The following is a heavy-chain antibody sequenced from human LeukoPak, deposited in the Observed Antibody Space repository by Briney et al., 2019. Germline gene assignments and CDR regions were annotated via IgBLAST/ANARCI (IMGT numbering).Heavy chain of an antibody. V-gene: IGHV1-18*01. CDR3: ARVWGATAMYGMDV. CDR2: ISAYNGNT. Sequence: ASVKVSCKASGYTFTSYGIGWVRQAPGQGLEWMGWISAYNGNTNYAQKLQGRVTMTTDTSTSTAYMELRSLRSDDTAVYYCARVWGATAMYGMDVWGQGTTVTVSS. D-gene: IGHD1-26*01. J-gene: IGHJ6*02. CDR1: GYTFTSYG.